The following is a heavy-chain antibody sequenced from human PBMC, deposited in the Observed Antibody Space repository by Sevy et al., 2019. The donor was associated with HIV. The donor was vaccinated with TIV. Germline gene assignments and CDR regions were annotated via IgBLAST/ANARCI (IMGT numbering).Heavy chain of an antibody. CDR3: ARGGYYGYSGLDY. D-gene: IGHD3-10*01. V-gene: IGHV3-9*01. CDR1: GFTFDDYA. Sequence: GGSLRLSCAASGFTFDDYAMHWVRQAPGKGLEWVSGISWNSGSIGYADSVKGRFTISRDNAKNSPYLQMNSLRAEDTAVYYCARGGYYGYSGLDYWGQGTLVTVSS. CDR2: ISWNSGSI. J-gene: IGHJ4*02.